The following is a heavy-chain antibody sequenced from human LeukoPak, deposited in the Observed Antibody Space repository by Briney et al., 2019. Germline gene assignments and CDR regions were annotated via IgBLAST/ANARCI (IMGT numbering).Heavy chain of an antibody. V-gene: IGHV3-53*01. CDR1: GFTVSISY. CDR2: FYGGGST. D-gene: IGHD5-18*01. J-gene: IGHJ4*02. Sequence: PGGSVRLSCAASGFTVSISYVRWARKSTGKGLEWVSLFYGGGSTYFAASVKGRFTISRGNSKKPLYLTMNSLKPGDTAVVYVAKGYNYAYEYWGQGTLVTVSS. CDR3: AKGYNYAYEY.